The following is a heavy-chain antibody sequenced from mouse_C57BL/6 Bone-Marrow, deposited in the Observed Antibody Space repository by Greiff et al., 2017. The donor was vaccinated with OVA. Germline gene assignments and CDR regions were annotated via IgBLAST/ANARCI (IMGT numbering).Heavy chain of an antibody. V-gene: IGHV1-59*01. Sequence: VQLQQPGAELVRPGTSVKLSCKASGYTFTSYWMHWVKQRPGQGLAWIGVIDPSDSYTTYNQKFKGKATLTVDKSSSTAYMQLSSLTSEGSAVYYCATTVRDDWGKGATLTVSS. J-gene: IGHJ2*01. CDR2: IDPSDSYT. D-gene: IGHD1-1*01. CDR3: ATTVRDD. CDR1: GYTFTSYW.